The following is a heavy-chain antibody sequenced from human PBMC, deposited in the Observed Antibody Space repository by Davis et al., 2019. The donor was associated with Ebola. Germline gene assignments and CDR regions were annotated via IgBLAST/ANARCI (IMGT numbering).Heavy chain of an antibody. CDR1: GYRLSDYW. CDR3: ARRGTVTTNAFDI. J-gene: IGHJ3*02. D-gene: IGHD4-11*01. CDR2: IYPSDSDA. V-gene: IGHV5-51*01. Sequence: GESLKTPRETSGYRLSDYWIAWVRQVPGKGLEWMGTIYPSDSDARYSPSFQGQFTMSVDKSIGAAYLQWSSLKPSDTAIYYCARRGTVTTNAFDIWGQGTMVTVSS.